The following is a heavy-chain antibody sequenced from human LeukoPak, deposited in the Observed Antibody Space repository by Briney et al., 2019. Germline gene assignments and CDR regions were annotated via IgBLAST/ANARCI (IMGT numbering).Heavy chain of an antibody. CDR3: ARLFSSAFYYYYGMDV. J-gene: IGHJ6*02. V-gene: IGHV4-39*02. Sequence: SETLSLTCIVSGGSISSSSYFWGWIRQPPGKGLEWIGSLYYSGSTYYNPSLKSRVTISVDTSTNHFSLKLGSVTAADTAVYYCARLFSSAFYYYYGMDVWGQGTTVTVSS. CDR2: LYYSGST. D-gene: IGHD6-19*01. CDR1: GGSISSSSYF.